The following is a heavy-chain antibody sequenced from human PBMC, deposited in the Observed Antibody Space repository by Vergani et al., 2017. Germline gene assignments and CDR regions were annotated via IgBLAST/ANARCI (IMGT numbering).Heavy chain of an antibody. CDR3: ASGGHGSENGGTLQL. CDR1: GYIFSNFW. Sequence: EKQLVQSGSETKKPGESLKISCQAFGYIFSNFWIGWVRPRPGRGLEWRGIIYPGDSEVKSNPTFRGQVIFSVDTSVNTAYLQWRSLQASDTATYSCASGGHGSENGGTLQLWGQGTNITVSS. V-gene: IGHV5-51*01. D-gene: IGHD3-10*01. CDR2: IYPGDSEV. J-gene: IGHJ3*01.